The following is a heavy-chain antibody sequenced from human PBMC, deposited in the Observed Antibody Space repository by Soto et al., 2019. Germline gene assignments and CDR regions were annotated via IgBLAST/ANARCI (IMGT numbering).Heavy chain of an antibody. CDR3: AKDHGSSSAPVNFDY. V-gene: IGHV3-30*18. Sequence: QVQLVESGGGVVQPGRSLRLSCAASGFTFSSYGMHWVRQAPGKGLEWVAVISYDGSNKYYADSVKGRFTISRDNSKNTLYLRMNSLRAEDRAVYYCAKDHGSSSAPVNFDYWGQGTLVTVSS. CDR1: GFTFSSYG. J-gene: IGHJ4*02. D-gene: IGHD6-6*01. CDR2: ISYDGSNK.